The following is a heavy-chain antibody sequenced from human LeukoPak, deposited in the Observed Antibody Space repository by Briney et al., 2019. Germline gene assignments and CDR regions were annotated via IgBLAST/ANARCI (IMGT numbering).Heavy chain of an antibody. Sequence: ASVKVSCKASGYTLTSYDINWVRQATGQGLEWMGWMNPNSGNTGYAQKFQGRVTITRNTSISTAYMELSSLRSEDTAVYYCARGGGSGWPFDYWGQGTLVTVSS. J-gene: IGHJ4*02. D-gene: IGHD6-19*01. CDR2: MNPNSGNT. CDR1: GYTLTSYD. CDR3: ARGGGSGWPFDY. V-gene: IGHV1-8*03.